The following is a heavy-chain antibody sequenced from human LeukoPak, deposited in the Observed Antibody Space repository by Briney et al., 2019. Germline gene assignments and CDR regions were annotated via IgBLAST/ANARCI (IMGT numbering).Heavy chain of an antibody. Sequence: SQTLSLTCTVSGGSISSGSYYWSWIRQPAGKGLEWIGRIYASGSANYNPSLKSRVTMSVGASRTQISLKLTSVTAADTAVYYCARSDGYDADYWGQGILVTVSA. CDR1: GGSISSGSYY. CDR2: IYASGSA. J-gene: IGHJ4*02. CDR3: ARSDGYDADY. D-gene: IGHD5-12*01. V-gene: IGHV4-61*02.